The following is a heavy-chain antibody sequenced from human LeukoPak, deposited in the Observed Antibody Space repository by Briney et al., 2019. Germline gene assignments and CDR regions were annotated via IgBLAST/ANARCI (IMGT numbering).Heavy chain of an antibody. V-gene: IGHV3-66*01. CDR2: IYSGGHT. D-gene: IGHD1-26*01. CDR3: ARRLEYSGSKGVFDY. Sequence: GGSLRLSCAASGFTVTTNYMTWVRQAPGEGLEWVSIIYSGGHTDYADSVKGRFTISRDNSKNTLYLQMNSLRAEDTAVYYCARRLEYSGSKGVFDYWGQGTLVTVSP. CDR1: GFTVTTNY. J-gene: IGHJ4*02.